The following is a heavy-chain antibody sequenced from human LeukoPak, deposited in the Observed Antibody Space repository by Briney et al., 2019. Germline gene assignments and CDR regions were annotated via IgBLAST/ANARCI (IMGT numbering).Heavy chain of an antibody. D-gene: IGHD6-13*01. CDR1: GGTFSSYA. V-gene: IGHV1-69*04. J-gene: IGHJ4*02. Sequence: SVKVSCKASGGTFSSYAVSWVRQAPGQGLEWMGRIIPILGIANYAQKFQGRVTITADKSTSTAYMELSSLRSEDTAVYYCAREQYIAAAHEFDYWGQGTLVTVSS. CDR2: IIPILGIA. CDR3: AREQYIAAAHEFDY.